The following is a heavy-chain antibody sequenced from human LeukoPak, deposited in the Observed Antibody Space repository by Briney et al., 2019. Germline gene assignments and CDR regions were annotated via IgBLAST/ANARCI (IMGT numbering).Heavy chain of an antibody. V-gene: IGHV3-30-3*01. CDR1: GFPFSSYW. D-gene: IGHD4-17*01. Sequence: GGSLRLSCVASGFPFSSYWMTWVRQAPGKGLEWVAVISYDGSNKYHADSVKGRFTISRDNSKNTLYLQMNSLRAEDTAVYFCARGPHDYRDLYYFDFWGQGTLVTVSS. CDR3: ARGPHDYRDLYYFDF. J-gene: IGHJ4*02. CDR2: ISYDGSNK.